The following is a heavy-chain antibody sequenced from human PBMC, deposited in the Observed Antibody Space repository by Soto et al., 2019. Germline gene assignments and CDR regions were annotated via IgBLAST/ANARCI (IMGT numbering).Heavy chain of an antibody. D-gene: IGHD3-10*01. Sequence: GGSLRLSCAASGFTFDDYAMHWVRQAPGKGLEWVSGISWNSGSIGYADSVKGRFTISRDNAKNSLYLQMNSLRAEDTALYYCAKSDGSSYYCYGMDVWGQGTTVTVSS. CDR3: AKSDGSSYYCYGMDV. V-gene: IGHV3-9*01. J-gene: IGHJ6*02. CDR2: ISWNSGSI. CDR1: GFTFDDYA.